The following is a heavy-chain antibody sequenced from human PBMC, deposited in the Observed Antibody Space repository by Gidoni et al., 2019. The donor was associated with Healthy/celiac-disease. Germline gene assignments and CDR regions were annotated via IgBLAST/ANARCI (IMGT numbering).Heavy chain of an antibody. CDR2: ISSNGGST. V-gene: IGHV3-64D*06. CDR1: GFTFSSYA. D-gene: IGHD3-22*01. Sequence: EVQLVESGGGLVQPGGALRLSCSASGFTFSSYALHWVRQAPGQGLEYVSAISSNGGSTYYADSVKGRFTIARDNSKNTLYLQMSSLRAEDTAVYYCVKDTSCDSSGSSFDYWGQGTLVTVSS. CDR3: VKDTSCDSSGSSFDY. J-gene: IGHJ4*02.